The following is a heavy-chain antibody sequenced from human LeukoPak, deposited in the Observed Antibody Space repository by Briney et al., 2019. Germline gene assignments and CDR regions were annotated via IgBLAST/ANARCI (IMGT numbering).Heavy chain of an antibody. CDR2: IYYTGSA. Sequence: SETLSLTCTVSGGSINSHYGNWVRQPQGKGLEWIGYIYYTGSATYNPSLSSRVTISVDTSNNQFSLKLTSVTAADTAVYYCARGRLSGSSHFDSWGQGTLVTVSS. D-gene: IGHD6-13*01. J-gene: IGHJ4*02. CDR1: GGSINSHY. CDR3: ARGRLSGSSHFDS. V-gene: IGHV4-59*11.